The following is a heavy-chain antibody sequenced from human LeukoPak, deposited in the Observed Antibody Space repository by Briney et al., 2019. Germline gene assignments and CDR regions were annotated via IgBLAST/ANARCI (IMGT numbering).Heavy chain of an antibody. D-gene: IGHD3-3*01. CDR1: GDSVSSNSAT. V-gene: IGHV6-1*01. CDR3: ARQYYDFWSGQEPKWFDP. CDR2: TYYRSKWYN. Sequence: SQTLSLTCAISGDSVSSNSATWTWIRQSPSRGLEWLGRTYYRSKWYNDYAVSVKSRITINPDTSKNQFSLQLSSVTPEDTAVYYCARQYYDFWSGQEPKWFDPWGQGTLVTVSS. J-gene: IGHJ5*02.